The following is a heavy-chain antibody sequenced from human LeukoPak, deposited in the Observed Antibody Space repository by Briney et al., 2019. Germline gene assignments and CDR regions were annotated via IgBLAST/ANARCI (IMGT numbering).Heavy chain of an antibody. D-gene: IGHD1-26*01. V-gene: IGHV5-51*01. J-gene: IGHJ4*02. CDR3: ARLPTLVGATRYFDY. Sequence: GESLQISCKGSGYSFTSYWIGWVRQLPGKGLECMGIIYPGDSDTRYSPSFQGQVTISADKFISTAYLQWSSLKASDTAMYYCARLPTLVGATRYFDYWGQGTLVTVSS. CDR2: IYPGDSDT. CDR1: GYSFTSYW.